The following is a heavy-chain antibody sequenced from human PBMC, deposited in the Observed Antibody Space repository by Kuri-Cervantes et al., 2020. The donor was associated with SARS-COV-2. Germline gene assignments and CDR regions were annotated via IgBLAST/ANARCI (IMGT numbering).Heavy chain of an antibody. V-gene: IGHV1-46*01. CDR1: GYTFTSYY. Sequence: ASEKVSCKASGYTFTSYYMHWVRQAPRQGLEWMGMINPSGGNTSYAQNYQGRVTMTRNTSKSTVYMELSRLMSDDTAVYYCASEGIAVAVGEHFDYWGQGTLVTVSS. J-gene: IGHJ4*02. D-gene: IGHD6-19*01. CDR2: INPSGGNT. CDR3: ASEGIAVAVGEHFDY.